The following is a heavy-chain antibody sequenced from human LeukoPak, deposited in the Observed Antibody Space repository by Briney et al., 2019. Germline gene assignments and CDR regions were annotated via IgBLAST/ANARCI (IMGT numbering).Heavy chain of an antibody. J-gene: IGHJ3*02. CDR3: ARLTGIAAAGTGLSAFDI. CDR1: GGTFSSYA. D-gene: IGHD6-13*01. CDR2: IIPIFGTA. V-gene: IGHV1-69*13. Sequence: SVKVSCKASGGTFSSYAISWVRQAPGQGLEWMGGIIPIFGTANYAQKFQGRVTIIADESTSTAYMELSSLRSEDTAVYYCARLTGIAAAGTGLSAFDIWGQGTMVTVSS.